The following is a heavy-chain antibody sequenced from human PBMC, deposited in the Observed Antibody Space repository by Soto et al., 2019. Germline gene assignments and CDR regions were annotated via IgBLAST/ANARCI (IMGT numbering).Heavy chain of an antibody. CDR1: GFTFSSYA. CDR2: ISGSGGST. D-gene: IGHD2-2*01. CDR3: AARISTSCGANCDY. J-gene: IGHJ4*02. Sequence: EVQLLESGGGFVQPGGSLRLSCAASGFTFSSYAMSWVRQAPGKGLEWFSAISGSGGSTYYADSVKGRFTISRDQSTNTLYLQMNSLRAEDTAVYYCAARISTSCGANCDYCGKGTLGTVSS. V-gene: IGHV3-23*01.